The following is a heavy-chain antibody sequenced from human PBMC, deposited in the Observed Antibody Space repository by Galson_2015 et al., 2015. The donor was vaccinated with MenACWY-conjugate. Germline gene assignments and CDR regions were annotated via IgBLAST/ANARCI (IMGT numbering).Heavy chain of an antibody. CDR1: GFSLSTSRVG. CDR2: IYWDDDK. J-gene: IGHJ3*01. D-gene: IGHD2-2*01. Sequence: PALVKPTQTLTLTCTFSGFSLSTSRVGVGWIRQPPGQALEWLSLIYWDDDKRYSPSLKSRLTTTKDTSKNQVVLSMTNMDPVDTATYYCARSPYCSTTSCYAARAFDVWGQGTVVTVSS. V-gene: IGHV2-5*02. CDR3: ARSPYCSTTSCYAARAFDV.